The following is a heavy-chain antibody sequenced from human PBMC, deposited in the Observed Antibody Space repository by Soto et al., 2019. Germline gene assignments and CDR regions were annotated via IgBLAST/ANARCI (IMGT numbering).Heavy chain of an antibody. D-gene: IGHD1-26*01. CDR1: GFTFSSYA. J-gene: IGHJ4*02. V-gene: IGHV3-23*01. CDR3: ARRGSGSYYDY. CDR2: SSGSGGST. Sequence: EVQLLESGGGLVQPGGSLRLSCAASGFTFSSYAMRWVRQAPGKGLEWVSASSGSGGSTYYADSVKGRFTISRDNSKNTLYLPMNSLRAEDTAVYYCARRGSGSYYDYWGQGTLVTVSS.